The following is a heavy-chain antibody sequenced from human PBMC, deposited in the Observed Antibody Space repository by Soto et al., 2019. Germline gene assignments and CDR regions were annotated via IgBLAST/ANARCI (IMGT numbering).Heavy chain of an antibody. Sequence: QITLKESGPTLVKPTQTLTLTCTFSGFSISTNGVGVAWIRQPPGKALEWLALIYWDGDERYSPFLQSRVTTTKDTSKNQLALTMTNMDPVDTATYYCAHKGGRGAAMDVWGQGTTVTVSS. CDR3: AHKGGRGAAMDV. CDR2: IYWDGDE. D-gene: IGHD2-15*01. V-gene: IGHV2-5*02. CDR1: GFSISTNGVG. J-gene: IGHJ6*02.